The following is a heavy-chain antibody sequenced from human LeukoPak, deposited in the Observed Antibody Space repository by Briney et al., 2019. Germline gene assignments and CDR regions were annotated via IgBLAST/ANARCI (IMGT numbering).Heavy chain of an antibody. Sequence: GGSLRLSCAASGFTFRDYWIHWVRQAPGKGLVWVSRINTDGSITNYADPVKGRFSISRDNAKNTLYLQMSSLRAEDTAVYYCARDRGPRTGFMVREAYDYWGQGTLVTVSS. CDR2: INTDGSIT. D-gene: IGHD3-10*01. J-gene: IGHJ4*02. CDR3: ARDRGPRTGFMVREAYDY. CDR1: GFTFRDYW. V-gene: IGHV3-74*01.